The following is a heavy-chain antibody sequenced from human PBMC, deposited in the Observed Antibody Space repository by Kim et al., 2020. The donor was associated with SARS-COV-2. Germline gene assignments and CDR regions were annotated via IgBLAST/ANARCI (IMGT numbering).Heavy chain of an antibody. CDR1: GDSVSSNSAA. J-gene: IGHJ5*02. V-gene: IGHV6-1*01. CDR2: TYYRSKWYN. Sequence: SQTLSLTCAISGDSVSSNSAAWNWIRQSPSRGLEWLGRTYYRSKWYNDYAVSVKSRITINPDTSKNQFSLQLNSVTPEDTAVYYCARWGGPGTTSTQRMNWFDPWGQGTLVTVSS. D-gene: IGHD1-1*01. CDR3: ARWGGPGTTSTQRMNWFDP.